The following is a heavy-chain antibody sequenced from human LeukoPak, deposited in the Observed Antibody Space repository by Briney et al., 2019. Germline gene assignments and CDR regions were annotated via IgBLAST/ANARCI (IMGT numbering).Heavy chain of an antibody. CDR3: ARPTTVTPNNDAFDI. J-gene: IGHJ3*02. CDR2: INHNGST. D-gene: IGHD4-17*01. V-gene: IGHV4-34*01. CDR1: GGSFSGYY. Sequence: PSETLSLTCGVSGGSFSGYYWNWIRQAPGKGLEWIGEINHNGSTSSNPSLKSRVTISVDTSRSRFSLKLNSATAADTAVYYCARPTTVTPNNDAFDIWGQGTMVTVSP.